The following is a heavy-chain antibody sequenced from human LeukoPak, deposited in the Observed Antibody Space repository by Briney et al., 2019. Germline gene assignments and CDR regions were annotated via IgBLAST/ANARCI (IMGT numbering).Heavy chain of an antibody. D-gene: IGHD3-3*01. CDR2: INTKSGGT. CDR3: ARADFIDAGPYLIGP. V-gene: IGHV1-2*02. J-gene: IGHJ5*02. CDR1: GYSFTDYY. Sequence: GASVKVSCKTSGYSFTDYYIHWVRQAPGQGREWMGWINTKSGGTSSARKFQGRVTMTRAPSITKVYMDMAWLTSDDTAIYFCARADFIDAGPYLIGPWGQGTLVTVSS.